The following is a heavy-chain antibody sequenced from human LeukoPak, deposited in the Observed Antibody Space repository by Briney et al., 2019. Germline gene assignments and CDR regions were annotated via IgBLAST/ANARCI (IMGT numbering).Heavy chain of an antibody. CDR3: ARLVDTGYY. CDR2: IYYSGST. J-gene: IGHJ4*02. V-gene: IGHV4-39*01. CDR1: GGSISSSSYY. D-gene: IGHD5-18*01. Sequence: SETLSLTCTVSGGSISSSSYYWGWIRQPPGKGLEWIGSIYYSGSTYYNPSLKSRVTISVDTSKNQYSLKLSSVTAADTAVYYCARLVDTGYYWGQGTLVTVSS.